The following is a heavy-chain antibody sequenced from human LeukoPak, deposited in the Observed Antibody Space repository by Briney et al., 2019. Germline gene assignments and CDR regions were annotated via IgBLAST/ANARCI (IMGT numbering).Heavy chain of an antibody. D-gene: IGHD2-2*02. Sequence: GGSLRLSCAASGFTFSSYAMNWVRQAPGKGLEWVAIISYDGTNKDYADSVKGRFTISRDNSRNPLYLQMNSLRAEDTAVYYCARDPLYTNSPPSYFDYWGQGTLVTVSS. V-gene: IGHV3-30-3*01. CDR2: ISYDGTNK. J-gene: IGHJ4*02. CDR1: GFTFSSYA. CDR3: ARDPLYTNSPPSYFDY.